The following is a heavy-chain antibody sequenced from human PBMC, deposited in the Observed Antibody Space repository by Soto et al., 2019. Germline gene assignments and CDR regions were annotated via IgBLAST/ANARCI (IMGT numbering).Heavy chain of an antibody. CDR2: ISGSGGST. V-gene: IGHV3-23*01. CDR3: AKGILAVAIVKYDY. CDR1: GFTFSSYA. D-gene: IGHD6-19*01. Sequence: GGSLRLSCAASGFTFSSYAMSWVRQAPGKGLEWVSAISGSGGSTYYADSVKGRFTISRDNSKNTLYLQMNSLRAEDTAVYYYAKGILAVAIVKYDYWGQGTLVTVSS. J-gene: IGHJ4*02.